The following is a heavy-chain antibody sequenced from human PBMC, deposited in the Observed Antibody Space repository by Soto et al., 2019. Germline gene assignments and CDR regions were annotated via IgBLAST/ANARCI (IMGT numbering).Heavy chain of an antibody. CDR1: GYTFTSYY. D-gene: IGHD3-22*01. V-gene: IGHV1-46*01. CDR3: ARVDYYDSSGYYYPAFDI. J-gene: IGHJ3*02. CDR2: INPSGGST. Sequence: ASVNVSCKASGYTFTSYYMHWVRQSPGQGLEWMGIINPSGGSTSYAQKFQGRVTMTRDTSTSTVYMELSSLRSEDTAVYYCARVDYYDSSGYYYPAFDIWGQGTMVTVSS.